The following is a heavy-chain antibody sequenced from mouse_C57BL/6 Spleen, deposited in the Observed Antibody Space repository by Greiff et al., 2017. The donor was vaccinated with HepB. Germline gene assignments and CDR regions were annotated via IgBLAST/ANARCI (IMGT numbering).Heavy chain of an antibody. CDR3: ARDDCYYPY. CDR2: ISDGGSYT. J-gene: IGHJ2*01. Sequence: DVQLVESGGGLVKPGGSLKLSCAASGFTFSSYAMSWVRQTPEKRLEWVATISDGGSYTYYPDNVKGRFTITRDNAKNNLYLQMSHLKSEDTAMYYCARDDCYYPYWGQGTTLTVSS. D-gene: IGHD2-3*01. CDR1: GFTFSSYA. V-gene: IGHV5-4*01.